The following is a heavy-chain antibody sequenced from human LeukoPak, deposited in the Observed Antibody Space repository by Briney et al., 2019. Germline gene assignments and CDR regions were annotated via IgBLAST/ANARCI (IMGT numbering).Heavy chain of an antibody. D-gene: IGHD6-13*01. CDR3: ARDPGYSSILDY. CDR1: GFAFENYA. J-gene: IGHJ4*02. V-gene: IGHV3-74*01. CDR2: INSDGSST. Sequence: GGSLRLSCAASGFAFENYAMSWVRQAPGKGLEWVSRINSDGSSTSYADSVKGRLTISRDNAKNTLYLQMNSLRAEDTAVYYCARDPGYSSILDYWGQGTLVTVSS.